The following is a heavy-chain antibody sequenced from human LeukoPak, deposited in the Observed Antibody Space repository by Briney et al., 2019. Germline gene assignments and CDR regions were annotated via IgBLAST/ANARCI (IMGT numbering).Heavy chain of an antibody. CDR2: IWYDGSNK. V-gene: IGHV3-33*08. CDR3: ARDFPDILTGYYYYGMDV. Sequence: GGSLRLSCAASGFNVNNAWMSWVRQAPGKGLEWVAVIWYDGSNKYYADSVKGRFTISRGNSKNTLYLQMNSLRAEDTAVYYCARDFPDILTGYYYYGMDVWGQGTTVTVSS. D-gene: IGHD3-9*01. J-gene: IGHJ6*02. CDR1: GFNVNNAW.